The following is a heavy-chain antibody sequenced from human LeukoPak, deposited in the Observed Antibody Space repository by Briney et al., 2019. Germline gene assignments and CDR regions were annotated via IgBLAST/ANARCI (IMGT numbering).Heavy chain of an antibody. J-gene: IGHJ3*02. CDR1: GFTFDDYA. D-gene: IGHD3-22*01. V-gene: IGHV3-9*01. CDR2: ISWNSGSI. Sequence: PGGSLRLSCAASGFTFDDYAMHWVRQAPGKGLEWVSGISWNSGSIGYADSVKGRFTISRDNAKNSLYLQMNSLRAEDTALYYCAKDMGLYYYDSSGPARSAFDIWGQGTMVTVSS. CDR3: AKDMGLYYYDSSGPARSAFDI.